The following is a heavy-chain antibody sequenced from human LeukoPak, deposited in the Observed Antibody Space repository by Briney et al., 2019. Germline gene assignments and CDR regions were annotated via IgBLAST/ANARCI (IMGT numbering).Heavy chain of an antibody. J-gene: IGHJ4*02. CDR2: IKQDGSDK. V-gene: IGHV3-7*04. Sequence: GGSLRLSCAASGFTFSSTWMSWVRQAPGKGLEGVANIKQDGSDKYYVDSVKGRFTISRDNAKNSLFLQMNSLRAEDTAVYYCVKGGTNFDYWGQGTLVTVSS. D-gene: IGHD2-15*01. CDR3: VKGGTNFDY. CDR1: GFTFSSTW.